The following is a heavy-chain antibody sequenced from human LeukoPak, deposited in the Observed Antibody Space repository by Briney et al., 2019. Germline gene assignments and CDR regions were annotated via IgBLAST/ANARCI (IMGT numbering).Heavy chain of an antibody. CDR1: GGSFSGYY. V-gene: IGHV4-34*01. D-gene: IGHD3-10*01. Sequence: PSETLSLTCAVYGGSFSGYYWSWIRQPPGKGLEWIGEINRSGSTNYNPSLKSRVTISVDTSKNQFSLKLSSVTAADTAVYYCARGWYYYGSGSPLHIWGQGTMVTVSS. CDR2: INRSGST. CDR3: ARGWYYYGSGSPLHI. J-gene: IGHJ3*02.